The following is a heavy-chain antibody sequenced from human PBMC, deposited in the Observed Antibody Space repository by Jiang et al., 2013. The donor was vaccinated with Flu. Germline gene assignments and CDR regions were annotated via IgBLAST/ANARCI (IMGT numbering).Heavy chain of an antibody. Sequence: GSGLVKPSETLSLTCTVSGGSISSYYWSWIRQPPGKGLEWVGYISHSGTTNYNPSLKSRVTISVDTSKNQFSLKLSSVTAADTAVYYCARHGRPDYYDSSAYSSSCDYWGQGTLVTVSS. CDR2: ISHSGTT. J-gene: IGHJ4*02. CDR1: GGSISSYY. CDR3: ARHGRPDYYDSSAYSSSCDY. V-gene: IGHV4-59*08. D-gene: IGHD3-22*01.